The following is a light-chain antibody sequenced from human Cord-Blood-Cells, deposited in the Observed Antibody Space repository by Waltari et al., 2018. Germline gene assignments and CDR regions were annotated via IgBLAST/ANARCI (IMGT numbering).Light chain of an antibody. CDR2: DGS. J-gene: IGLJ2*01. V-gene: IGLV2-14*01. Sequence: SALTQPASVSGSHGQSIPIPCTGTSSDVGGYNYVSWYQQHPGKAPKPMIYDGSKRPSGVSNRFSGSKSGNTASLTISWLQAEDEADYYCSSYTSSSTPLFGGGTKLTVL. CDR3: SSYTSSSTPL. CDR1: SSDVGGYNY.